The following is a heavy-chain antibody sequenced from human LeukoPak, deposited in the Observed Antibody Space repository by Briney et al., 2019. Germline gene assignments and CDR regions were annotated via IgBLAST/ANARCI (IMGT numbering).Heavy chain of an antibody. D-gene: IGHD1-14*01. V-gene: IGHV3-7*01. CDR3: ARSNPNRIALDL. CDR2: IKKDGSEE. CDR1: GFNLNSYL. Sequence: GGSLSFTCSASGFNLNSYLMSWVRQAPGRGLEWVANIKKDGSEENYLDSVKGRFTVSRDNAKNSLYLQMNSLRGEDTAIYYCARSNPNRIALDLWGQGTMVTVSS. J-gene: IGHJ3*01.